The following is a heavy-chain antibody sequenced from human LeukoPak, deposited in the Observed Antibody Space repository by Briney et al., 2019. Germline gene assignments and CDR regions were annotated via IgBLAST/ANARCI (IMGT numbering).Heavy chain of an antibody. D-gene: IGHD6-13*01. CDR3: AIASSGYSSSWVDY. Sequence: PSETLSLTCAVYGGSFSGYYWSWIRQPPGKGLEWIGEINHSGSTNYNPSLKSRVTISVDTSKNQFSLKLSSVTAADTAVYYCAIASSGYSSSWVDYWGQGTLVTVSS. CDR2: INHSGST. V-gene: IGHV4-34*01. J-gene: IGHJ4*02. CDR1: GGSFSGYY.